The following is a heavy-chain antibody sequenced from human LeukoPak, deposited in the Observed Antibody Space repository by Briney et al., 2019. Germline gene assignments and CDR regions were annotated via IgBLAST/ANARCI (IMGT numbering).Heavy chain of an antibody. CDR3: ARQRIVATIPWFDP. CDR2: IYTSGST. V-gene: IGHV4-4*07. J-gene: IGHJ5*02. D-gene: IGHD5-12*01. CDR1: GVSISSYY. Sequence: SETLSLTCTVSGVSISSYYWSWIRQPAGKGLEWIGRIYTSGSTNYNPSLKSRVTISVDTSKNQFSLKLSSVTAADTAVYYCARQRIVATIPWFDPWGQGTLVTVSS.